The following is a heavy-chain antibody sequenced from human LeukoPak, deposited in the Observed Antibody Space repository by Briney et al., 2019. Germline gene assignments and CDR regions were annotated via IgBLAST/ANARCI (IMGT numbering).Heavy chain of an antibody. CDR1: GGTFSSYT. Sequence: ASVKVSCKASGGTFSSYTISWVRQAPGQGLEWMGRIIPILGIANYAQKFQGRVTITADKSTSTAYMELSSLRSEDTAVYYCARLGYRSSTSCDYWGQGTLVTVSS. CDR2: IIPILGIA. J-gene: IGHJ4*02. CDR3: ARLGYRSSTSCDY. V-gene: IGHV1-69*02. D-gene: IGHD2-2*01.